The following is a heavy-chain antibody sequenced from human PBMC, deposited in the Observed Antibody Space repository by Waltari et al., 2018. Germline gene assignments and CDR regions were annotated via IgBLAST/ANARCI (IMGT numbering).Heavy chain of an antibody. Sequence: EVQLVASGGGLVQRGGSLRLSCAAAGLTCSGYWMNWVRQAPGKGLEWVANIKQDGSEKYYVDSVKGRFTISRDNAKNSLYLQMNSLRAEDTAVYYCARGLSSAFDIWGQGTMVTVSS. V-gene: IGHV3-7*01. CDR2: IKQDGSEK. CDR1: GLTCSGYW. CDR3: ARGLSSAFDI. J-gene: IGHJ3*02.